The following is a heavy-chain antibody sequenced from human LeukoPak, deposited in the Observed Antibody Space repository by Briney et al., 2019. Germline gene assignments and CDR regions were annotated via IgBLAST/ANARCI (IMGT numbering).Heavy chain of an antibody. Sequence: TGGSLRLSCAASGFTVSSNYMSWVRRAPGKGLEWVSVIYSGGSTYYADSVKGRFTISRDNSKNTLYLQMNSLRAEDTAVYHCARARYCSGGSCYFDYWGQGTLVTVSS. CDR1: GFTVSSNY. CDR3: ARARYCSGGSCYFDY. D-gene: IGHD2-15*01. J-gene: IGHJ4*02. CDR2: IYSGGST. V-gene: IGHV3-53*01.